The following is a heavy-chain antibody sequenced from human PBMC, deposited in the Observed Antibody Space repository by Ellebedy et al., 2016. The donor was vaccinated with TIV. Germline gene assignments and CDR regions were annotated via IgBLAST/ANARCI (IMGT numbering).Heavy chain of an antibody. J-gene: IGHJ4*02. CDR1: GGSFSGYY. Sequence: SETLSLXCAVYGGSFSGYYWSWIRQPPGKGLEWIGEINHSGSTNYNPSLKSRVTISVDTSKNQFSLKLSSVTAADTAVYYCARGSRVYYYGSGSHNFDYWGQGTLVTVSS. D-gene: IGHD3-10*01. CDR3: ARGSRVYYYGSGSHNFDY. CDR2: INHSGST. V-gene: IGHV4-34*01.